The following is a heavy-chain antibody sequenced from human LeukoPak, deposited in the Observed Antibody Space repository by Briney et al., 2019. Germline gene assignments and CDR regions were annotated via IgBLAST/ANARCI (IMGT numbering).Heavy chain of an antibody. CDR3: ARAAAGPFDY. Sequence: ASVKVSCKASGGTFSSYAISWVRQAPGQGLEWMGGIIPIFGTANYAQKFQGRVTITADKSTSTAYMELSSLRSDDTAVYYCARAAAGPFDYWGQGTLVTVSS. CDR2: IIPIFGTA. D-gene: IGHD6-13*01. J-gene: IGHJ4*02. CDR1: GGTFSSYA. V-gene: IGHV1-69*06.